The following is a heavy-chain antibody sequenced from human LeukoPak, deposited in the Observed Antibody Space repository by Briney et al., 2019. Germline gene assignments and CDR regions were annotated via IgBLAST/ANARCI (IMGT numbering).Heavy chain of an antibody. CDR3: ARPTRDLSNVVVVAHLGYYYYGMDV. J-gene: IGHJ6*02. Sequence: SVKVSCKASGGTFSSYAISWVRQAPGQGLEWMGGIIPIFGTANYAQKFQGRVTITADESTSTAYMELSSLRSEDTAVYYCARPTRDLSNVVVVAHLGYYYYGMDVWGQGTTVTVSS. V-gene: IGHV1-69*13. CDR1: GGTFSSYA. D-gene: IGHD2-15*01. CDR2: IIPIFGTA.